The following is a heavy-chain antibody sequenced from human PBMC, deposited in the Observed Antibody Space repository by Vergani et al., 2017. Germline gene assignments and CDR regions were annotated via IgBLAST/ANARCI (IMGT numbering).Heavy chain of an antibody. CDR1: GFTFSSYA. J-gene: IGHJ3*02. D-gene: IGHD6-19*01. CDR3: ARDSSSGWNDAFDI. CDR2: INWNGGST. Sequence: EVQLLESGGGLVQPGGSLRLSCAASGFTFSSYAMSWVRQAPGKGLEWVSGINWNGGSTGYADSVKGRFTISRDNAKNSLYLQMNSLRAEDTALYHCARDSSSGWNDAFDIWGQGTMVTVSS. V-gene: IGHV3-20*01.